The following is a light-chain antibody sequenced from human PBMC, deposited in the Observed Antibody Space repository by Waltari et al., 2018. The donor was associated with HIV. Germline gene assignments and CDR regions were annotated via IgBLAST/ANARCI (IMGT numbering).Light chain of an antibody. CDR2: AAS. CDR1: KGISSY. Sequence: DIQLTQSPSFLSASVGDSVTITCRASKGISSYLAWYQQKPGKAPKLLIYAASTLQSGVPSRFSGSGSGTEFTLTISSLQPEDFATYYCQQLNSYPITFGQGTRLEIK. CDR3: QQLNSYPIT. J-gene: IGKJ5*01. V-gene: IGKV1-9*01.